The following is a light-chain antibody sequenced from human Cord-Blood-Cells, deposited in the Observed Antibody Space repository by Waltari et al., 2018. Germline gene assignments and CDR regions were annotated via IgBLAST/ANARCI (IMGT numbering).Light chain of an antibody. V-gene: IGLV3-19*01. CDR1: NLRSYY. Sequence: SSELTQDPAASVALGQTVRITCQRDNLRSYYARWYQQNPGQAPVLINYGKNNRPSGIPYRFSGSSSGNTASLTITGAQAEDEADYYCNSRDSSGNHVVFGGGTKLTVL. J-gene: IGLJ2*01. CDR3: NSRDSSGNHVV. CDR2: GKN.